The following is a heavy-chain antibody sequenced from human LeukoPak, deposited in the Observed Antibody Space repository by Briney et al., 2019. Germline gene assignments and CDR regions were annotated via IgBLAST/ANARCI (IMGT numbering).Heavy chain of an antibody. CDR3: AKVSGGGLYYDGMDV. Sequence: GGSLRLSCAASGFTFNNYAMNWVRQAPGKGLEWVSVISGSGGTTYYADSVKGRFTISRDSSKSTLYLQMNSLRAEDTAVYYCAKVSGGGLYYDGMDVWGQGTTVTVSS. V-gene: IGHV3-23*01. CDR2: ISGSGGTT. J-gene: IGHJ6*02. CDR1: GFTFNNYA. D-gene: IGHD1-14*01.